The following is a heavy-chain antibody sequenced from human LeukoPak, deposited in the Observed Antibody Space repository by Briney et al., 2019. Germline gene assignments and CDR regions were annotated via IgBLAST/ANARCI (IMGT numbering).Heavy chain of an antibody. CDR1: GFTFSSYA. CDR2: ISYDGSNK. CDR3: ARDIVVVPAAIPIQYYYYGMDV. Sequence: GGSLRLSCAASGFTFSSYAMHWVRQAPGKGLEWVAVISYDGSNKYYADSVKGRFTISGDNSKNTLYLQMNSLRAEDTAVYYCARDIVVVPAAIPIQYYYYGMDVWGQGTTVTVSS. V-gene: IGHV3-30-3*01. D-gene: IGHD2-2*02. J-gene: IGHJ6*02.